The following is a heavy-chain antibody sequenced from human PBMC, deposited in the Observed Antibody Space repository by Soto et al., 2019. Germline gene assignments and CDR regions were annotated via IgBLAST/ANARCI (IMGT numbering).Heavy chain of an antibody. CDR1: GGSISSGGYY. D-gene: IGHD3-3*01. CDR3: ASGPGNDFWSGYYPFDS. CDR2: IYYSGST. Sequence: SETLSLTCTVSGGSISSGGYYWSWIRQHPGKGLEWIGYIYYSGSTYYNPSLKSRVAISVDTSKNQFSLKLSSVTAADTAVYYCASGPGNDFWSGYYPFDSWGQGTLVTVSS. J-gene: IGHJ4*02. V-gene: IGHV4-31*03.